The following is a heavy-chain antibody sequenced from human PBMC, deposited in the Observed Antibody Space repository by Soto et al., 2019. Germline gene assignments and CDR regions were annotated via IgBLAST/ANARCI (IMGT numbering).Heavy chain of an antibody. CDR1: GGSFSPYF. CDR2: VRHTGST. CDR3: ARGRRAAGSQNWFDP. V-gene: IGHV4-34*01. D-gene: IGHD6-13*01. J-gene: IGHJ5*02. Sequence: SETLSLTXAVYGGSFSPYFWTWIRQPPGKGLEWIGEVRHTGSTNYNPSLKSRVTISVDASKNQFSLNLTSVTAADTAVYFCARGRRAAGSQNWFDPWGQGTPVTVSS.